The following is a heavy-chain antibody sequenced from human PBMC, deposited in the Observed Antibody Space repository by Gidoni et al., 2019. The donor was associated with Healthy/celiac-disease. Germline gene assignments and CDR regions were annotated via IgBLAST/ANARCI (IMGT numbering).Heavy chain of an antibody. D-gene: IGHD7-27*01. CDR3: ARESTGVYYYYYGMDV. CDR1: GFTFSSYS. Sequence: EVQLVESGGGLVQPGGSLRLSCAASGFTFSSYSMNWVRQAPGKGLEWVSYISSSSSTIYYADSVKGRFTISRDNAKNSLYLQMNSLRDEDTAVYYCARESTGVYYYYYGMDVWGQGTTVTVSS. CDR2: ISSSSSTI. V-gene: IGHV3-48*02. J-gene: IGHJ6*02.